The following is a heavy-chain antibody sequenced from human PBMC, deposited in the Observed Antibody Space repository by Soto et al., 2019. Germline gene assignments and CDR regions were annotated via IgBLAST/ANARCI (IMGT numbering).Heavy chain of an antibody. CDR2: MNSDGGII. J-gene: IGHJ4*02. Sequence: GGSLRLSCAVAGYTFGNHWMHWVRQAPGKGLEWVSRMNSDGGIINYADSVKGRFTVSRDNARNTLYLQMNSLRVEDTAVYYCATAEVDYWGPGTLVTVSS. V-gene: IGHV3-74*01. CDR1: GYTFGNHW. CDR3: ATAEVDY.